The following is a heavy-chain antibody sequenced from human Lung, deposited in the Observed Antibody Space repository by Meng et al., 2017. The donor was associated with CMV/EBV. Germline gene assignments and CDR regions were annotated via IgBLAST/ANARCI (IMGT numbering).Heavy chain of an antibody. CDR1: GGSMSSTNW. J-gene: IGHJ4*02. CDR2: NYQHAST. D-gene: IGHD1-1*01. V-gene: IGHV4-4*02. Sequence: VGVRELGPGVVRPSGTLSLPWAVSGGSMSSTNWWSWVRQPPGKGLEWIGENYQHASTNYNPSLKSRVSISVDKSKNQFSLKLSSVTAADTAVYYCARADKVRFDYWGQGTLVTVSS. CDR3: ARADKVRFDY.